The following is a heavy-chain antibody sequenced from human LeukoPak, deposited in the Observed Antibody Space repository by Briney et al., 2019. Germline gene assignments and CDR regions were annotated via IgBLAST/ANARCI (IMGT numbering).Heavy chain of an antibody. CDR3: AGAGELRDAFDI. CDR2: IYYSGST. D-gene: IGHD1-26*01. J-gene: IGHJ3*02. V-gene: IGHV4-61*01. Sequence: SETLSLTCTVSGGSVSSGSYYWSWIRQPPGKGLEWIGYIYYSGSTNYNPSLKSRVTISVDTSKNQFSLKLSSVTAADTAVYYCAGAGELRDAFDIWGQGTMVTVSS. CDR1: GGSVSSGSYY.